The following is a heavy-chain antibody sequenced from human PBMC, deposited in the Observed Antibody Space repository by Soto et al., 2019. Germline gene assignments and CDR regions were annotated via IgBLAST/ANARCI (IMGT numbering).Heavy chain of an antibody. J-gene: IGHJ5*02. CDR1: GYTFTSYG. CDR3: ARDITMVRGVPPNNWFDP. Sequence: VKVSCKASGYTFTSYGISWVRQAPGQGLEWMGWISAYNGNTNYAQKLQGRVTMTTDTSTSTAYMELRSLRSDDTAVYYCARDITMVRGVPPNNWFDPWGQGTLVTVSS. D-gene: IGHD3-10*01. CDR2: ISAYNGNT. V-gene: IGHV1-18*01.